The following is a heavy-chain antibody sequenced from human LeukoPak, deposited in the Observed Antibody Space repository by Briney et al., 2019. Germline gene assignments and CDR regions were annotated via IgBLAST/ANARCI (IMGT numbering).Heavy chain of an antibody. CDR2: INPSGGST. Sequence: ASVKVSCKASGYTFTSYYMHWVRQAPGQGLEWMGIINPSGGSTSYAQKFQGRVTMTRDTSTSTVYMELSSLRSEDTAVYYCARGGRVHYDFWSGYYRDEAWFDPWGQGTLVTVSS. D-gene: IGHD3-3*01. V-gene: IGHV1-46*03. CDR3: ARGGRVHYDFWSGYYRDEAWFDP. CDR1: GYTFTSYY. J-gene: IGHJ5*02.